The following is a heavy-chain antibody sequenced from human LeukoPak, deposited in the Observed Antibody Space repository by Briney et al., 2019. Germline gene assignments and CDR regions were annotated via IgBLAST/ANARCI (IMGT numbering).Heavy chain of an antibody. V-gene: IGHV4-39*01. J-gene: IGHJ1*01. Sequence: PSETLSLTCTVSGGSIGSSGYYWGWIRQPPGKALEWIGSIYYTGSTYYNPSLKSRLTISVDTSKNQFSLKLSSVTAADTAVYYCVRHSTVTTGYFQNWGQGTLVTVSS. CDR3: VRHSTVTTGYFQN. CDR1: GGSIGSSGYY. CDR2: IYYTGST. D-gene: IGHD4-11*01.